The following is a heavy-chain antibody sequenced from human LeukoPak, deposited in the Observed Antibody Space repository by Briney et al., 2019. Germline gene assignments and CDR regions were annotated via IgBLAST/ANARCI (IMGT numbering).Heavy chain of an antibody. Sequence: GGSLRLSCAASGFTFSVYPMNWVRQAPGKGLEWVAVIWYDGSNQDYADSVKGRFTISRDNSKNTLYLQVSSLRAEDTAVYYCARDRWYDGSGYIAAFDYWGQGTLVTVS. CDR3: ARDRWYDGSGYIAAFDY. CDR2: IWYDGSNQ. V-gene: IGHV3-33*08. CDR1: GFTFSVYP. J-gene: IGHJ4*02. D-gene: IGHD3-22*01.